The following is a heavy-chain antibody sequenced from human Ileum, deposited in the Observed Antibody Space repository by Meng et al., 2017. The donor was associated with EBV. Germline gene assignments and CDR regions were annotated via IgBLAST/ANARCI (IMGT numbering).Heavy chain of an antibody. CDR1: GESVSSDKTA. J-gene: IGHJ5*02. Sequence: LTESGPGLVQPSQSLSLSCVISGESVSSDKTAWNWIRQSPSRGLEWLGRTYRRPRWYYDYALSVKSRINISPDTSKNQVSLQLNSVTDEDTGIYYCATSRIAKFDRWGQGTLVTVSS. V-gene: IGHV6-1*01. CDR3: ATSRIAKFDR. CDR2: TYRRPRWYY.